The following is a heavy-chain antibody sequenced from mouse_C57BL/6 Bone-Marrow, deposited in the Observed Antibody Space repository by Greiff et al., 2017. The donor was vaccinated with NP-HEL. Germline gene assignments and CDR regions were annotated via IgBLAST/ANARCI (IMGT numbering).Heavy chain of an antibody. V-gene: IGHV5-4*01. CDR3: AMNWDRAWFAY. Sequence: EVQLVESGGGLVKPGGSLKLSCAASGFTFSSYAMSWVRQTPEKRLEWVATISDGGSYTYYPDNVKGRFTISRDNAKNNLYLQMSHLKSEDTAMYYCAMNWDRAWFAYWGQGTLVTVSA. D-gene: IGHD4-1*01. CDR1: GFTFSSYA. CDR2: ISDGGSYT. J-gene: IGHJ3*01.